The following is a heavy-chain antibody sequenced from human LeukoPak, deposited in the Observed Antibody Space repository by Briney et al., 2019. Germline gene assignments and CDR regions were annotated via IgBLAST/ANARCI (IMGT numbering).Heavy chain of an antibody. CDR3: ARQDSSSWSGVYYFDY. V-gene: IGHV4-59*08. D-gene: IGHD6-13*01. Sequence: SSETLSLTCAVSGGSISSYYWSWIRQPPGKGLEWIGYIYYSGSTNYNPSLKSRVTISVDTSKNQFSLKLSSVTAADTAVYYCARQDSSSWSGVYYFDYWGQGTLVTVSS. CDR1: GGSISSYY. CDR2: IYYSGST. J-gene: IGHJ4*02.